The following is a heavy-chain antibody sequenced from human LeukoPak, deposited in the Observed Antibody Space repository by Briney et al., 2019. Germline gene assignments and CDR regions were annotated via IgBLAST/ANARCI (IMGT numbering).Heavy chain of an antibody. Sequence: PGGSLTLSCAASGFTLSSYWLSWVRQAPGKGLEWVANIKQDGSEKYYVDSVKGRFTITRDNDKNSLYLQMNSLRAEDTAVYYCARDQYGGYEAYYFDYWGQGTLVTVSS. CDR1: GFTLSSYW. CDR2: IKQDGSEK. J-gene: IGHJ4*02. V-gene: IGHV3-7*01. D-gene: IGHD5-12*01. CDR3: ARDQYGGYEAYYFDY.